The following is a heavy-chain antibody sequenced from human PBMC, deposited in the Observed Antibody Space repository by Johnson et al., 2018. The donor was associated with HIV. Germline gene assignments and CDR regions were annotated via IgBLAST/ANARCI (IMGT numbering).Heavy chain of an antibody. D-gene: IGHD3-22*01. V-gene: IGHV3-33*06. J-gene: IGHJ3*02. CDR1: GFTFSSYG. CDR2: IWYDGNNK. CDR3: AKGDYFDSRGAFDI. Sequence: QVQLVESGGGVVQPGRSLRLSCAASGFTFSSYGMHWVRQAPGKGLEWVAVIWYDGNNKYYADSVKGRFTISRDNSKNTVFLQMNSLRAEDTAVYYCAKGDYFDSRGAFDIWGQGAMVIVSS.